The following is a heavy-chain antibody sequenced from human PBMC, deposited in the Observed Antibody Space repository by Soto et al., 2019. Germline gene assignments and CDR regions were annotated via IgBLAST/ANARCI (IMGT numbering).Heavy chain of an antibody. Sequence: SETLSLTCAVSGGSISSSNWWSWVRQPPGKGLEWIGEIYHSGSTNYNPSLKSRDTISVDKSKNQFSLKLSSVTAADTAVYYCARVREQQLDYWGQGTLVTVSS. CDR1: GGSISSSNW. V-gene: IGHV4-4*02. J-gene: IGHJ4*02. CDR2: IYHSGST. CDR3: ARVREQQLDY. D-gene: IGHD1-1*01.